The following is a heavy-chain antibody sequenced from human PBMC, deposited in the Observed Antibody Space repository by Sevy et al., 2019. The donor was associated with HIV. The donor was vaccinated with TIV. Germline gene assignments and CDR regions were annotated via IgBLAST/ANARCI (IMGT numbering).Heavy chain of an antibody. CDR1: GGSFSGYY. D-gene: IGHD2-2*01. V-gene: IGHV4-34*01. J-gene: IGHJ3*02. CDR2: INHSGGT. Sequence: SETLSLTCAVYGGSFSGYYWSWIRQPPGKGLEWIGEINHSGGTNYNPSLKSRVAISVDTSKNHFSLKLNSVTAADTAVYYCARHCTSSSCSHAFDIWGQGTMVTVSS. CDR3: ARHCTSSSCSHAFDI.